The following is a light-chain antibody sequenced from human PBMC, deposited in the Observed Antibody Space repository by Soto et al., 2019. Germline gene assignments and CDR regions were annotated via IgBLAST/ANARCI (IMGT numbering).Light chain of an antibody. CDR3: QQCGSSPKT. J-gene: IGKJ1*01. CDR2: GAS. V-gene: IGKV3-20*01. CDR1: QSITSRY. Sequence: EIVLTQSPGTLSLSPGERATLSCRASQSITSRYLVWYQQKRGQPPRLLIYGASTRATGIPDRFSGSGSGTDFTRTISRLEPEDFAVYYCQQCGSSPKTFGQGTKVEIK.